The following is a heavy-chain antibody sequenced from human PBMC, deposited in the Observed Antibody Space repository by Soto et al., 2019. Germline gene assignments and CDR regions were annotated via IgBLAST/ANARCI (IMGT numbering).Heavy chain of an antibody. Sequence: KESGPTLVKPTQTLTLTCTFSGFSLSTSGVGVGWIRQPPGKALEWLALIYWDDDKRYSPSLKSRLTITKDTSKNQVVLTMTNMDPVDTATYYCAHNDYYDSSGYYYPGYWGQGTLVTVSS. J-gene: IGHJ4*02. CDR3: AHNDYYDSSGYYYPGY. V-gene: IGHV2-5*02. D-gene: IGHD3-22*01. CDR2: IYWDDDK. CDR1: GFSLSTSGVG.